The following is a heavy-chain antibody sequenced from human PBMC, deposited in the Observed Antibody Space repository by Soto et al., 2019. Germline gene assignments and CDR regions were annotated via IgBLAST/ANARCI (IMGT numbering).Heavy chain of an antibody. Sequence: KPGGSLRLSCAASGFTFSSYSMNWVRQARGKGLEWVSSISSTSSYIYYADSVKGRFTISRDNAKNSLCLQMNSLRAEDTAVYYCARDRSITLLEPVDYWGQGTLVTVSS. CDR2: ISSTSSYI. CDR1: GFTFSSYS. V-gene: IGHV3-21*01. D-gene: IGHD3-22*01. CDR3: ARDRSITLLEPVDY. J-gene: IGHJ4*02.